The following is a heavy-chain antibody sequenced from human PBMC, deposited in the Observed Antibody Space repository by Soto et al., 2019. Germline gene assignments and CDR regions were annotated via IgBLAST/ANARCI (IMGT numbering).Heavy chain of an antibody. V-gene: IGHV4-4*07. CDR3: ARSGGSYNFDS. CDR1: RGSGSTYY. Sequence: PSETLSLTCTVSRGSGSTYYWSWVRQPAGKGLEWIGRIFINGNTNYNPSLRSRVTMSVDTSKGQFSLNLTSVTAADPAVYFCARSGGSYNFDSWGQGILVTVSS. J-gene: IGHJ4*02. D-gene: IGHD1-26*01. CDR2: IFINGNT.